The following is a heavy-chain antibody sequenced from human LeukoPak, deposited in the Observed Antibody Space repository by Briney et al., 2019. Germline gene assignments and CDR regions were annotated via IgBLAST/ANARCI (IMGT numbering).Heavy chain of an antibody. CDR1: GFTFSDYY. D-gene: IGHD6-13*01. V-gene: IGHV3-11*01. CDR2: ISSSGSTI. J-gene: IGHJ3*02. CDR3: ARVLAAAGNDAFDI. Sequence: GGSLRLSCAASGFTFSDYYMSWIRQAPGKGLEWVSYISSSGSTIYYADSVKGRFTISRDNAKNSLYLQMNSLRAEDTAVYYCARVLAAAGNDAFDIWGQGTVVTVSS.